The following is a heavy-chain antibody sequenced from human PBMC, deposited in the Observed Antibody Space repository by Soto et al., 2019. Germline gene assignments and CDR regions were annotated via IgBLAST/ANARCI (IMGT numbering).Heavy chain of an antibody. J-gene: IGHJ4*02. CDR1: GDSVSSTSAA. D-gene: IGHD6-19*01. CDR3: ARGSYYSGWV. Sequence: QVQLQQSGPGLVQPSQTLSLTCAISGDSVSSTSAAWSWIRQSPSRRLEWLGRTYYRSKWYSDYAVSVKSRITINPDTSKNQCSLQLNSVTPEDTAVYYCARGSYYSGWVWGQGTLVTVSS. CDR2: TYYRSKWYS. V-gene: IGHV6-1*01.